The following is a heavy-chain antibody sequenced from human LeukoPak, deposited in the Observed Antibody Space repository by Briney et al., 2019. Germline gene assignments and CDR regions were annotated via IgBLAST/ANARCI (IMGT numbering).Heavy chain of an antibody. CDR3: ATGSQRFGEYRGKFDP. V-gene: IGHV4-59*12. Sequence: SETLSLTCAVYGGSFSGYYWSWIRQPPGKGLEWIGYIYYSGSTNYNPSLKSRVTMSVDTSKNQFSLKLSSVTAADTALYYCATGSQRFGEYRGKFDPWGQGTLVTVSS. J-gene: IGHJ5*02. D-gene: IGHD3-10*01. CDR2: IYYSGST. CDR1: GGSFSGYY.